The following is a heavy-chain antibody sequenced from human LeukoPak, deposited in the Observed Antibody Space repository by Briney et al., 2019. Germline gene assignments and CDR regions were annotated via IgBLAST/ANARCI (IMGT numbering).Heavy chain of an antibody. D-gene: IGHD5-18*01. V-gene: IGHV1-18*01. CDR1: LYTLTPYG. CDR2: ISTYNGNT. Sequence: ASVTVSCMSSLYTLTPYGITWVRQAPGQGLEWMGWISTYNGNTKYAQKLQGRVTMTTDTSTSTAYMELRSQRSDDTAMYYCARDRMDTGTYFDYWGQGTLVTVSS. CDR3: ARDRMDTGTYFDY. J-gene: IGHJ4*02.